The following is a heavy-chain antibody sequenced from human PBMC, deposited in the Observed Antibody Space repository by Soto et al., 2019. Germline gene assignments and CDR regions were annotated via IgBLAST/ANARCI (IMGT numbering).Heavy chain of an antibody. Sequence: PGESLKIACQGSGYSFTSYWVTWVRQMPGRGLEWVARIDPSDSSTNYSPSFRGHVTISADRSISTAYLQWSSLQASDTAIYYCARCHRGLRCHLDSWGQGTLVTVSS. D-gene: IGHD4-17*01. J-gene: IGHJ4*02. V-gene: IGHV5-10-1*01. CDR2: IDPSDSST. CDR3: ARCHRGLRCHLDS. CDR1: GYSFTSYW.